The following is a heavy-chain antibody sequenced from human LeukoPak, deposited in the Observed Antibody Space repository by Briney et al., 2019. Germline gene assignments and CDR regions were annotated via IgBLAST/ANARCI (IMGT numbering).Heavy chain of an antibody. J-gene: IGHJ4*02. Sequence: PGGSLRLSCAASGFTFSSYGMHWVRQAPGKGLEWVAVIWYDGSNKYYADSVKGRFTISRDNSKNTLYLQMNSLRAEDTAVYYCAKVPQARVIIDYWGQGTLVTVSS. CDR3: AKVPQARVIIDY. CDR2: IWYDGSNK. D-gene: IGHD3-16*02. V-gene: IGHV3-33*06. CDR1: GFTFSSYG.